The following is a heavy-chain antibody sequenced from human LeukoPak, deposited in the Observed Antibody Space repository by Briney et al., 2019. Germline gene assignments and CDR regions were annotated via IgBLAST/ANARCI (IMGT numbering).Heavy chain of an antibody. Sequence: ASVKVSCKASGYTVTGYYMHWVRQAPGQGLEWRGWINSNSGGANYAQKFQGRVTMPRDTSISTAYMELSRLRSDDTAVYYCARDRDIVGPYYGMDVWGQGTTVTVSS. J-gene: IGHJ6*02. CDR3: ARDRDIVGPYYGMDV. CDR1: GYTVTGYY. V-gene: IGHV1-2*02. D-gene: IGHD2-15*01. CDR2: INSNSGGA.